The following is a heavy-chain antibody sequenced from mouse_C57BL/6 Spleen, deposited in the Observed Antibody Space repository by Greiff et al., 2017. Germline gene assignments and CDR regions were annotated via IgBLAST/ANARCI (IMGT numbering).Heavy chain of an antibody. CDR3: TRSTDYYGSSYPLDY. CDR1: GYTFTDYE. CDR2: IDPETGGT. D-gene: IGHD1-1*01. Sequence: LVESGAELVRPGASVTLSCKASGYTFTDYEMHWVKQTPVHGLEWIGAIDPETGGTAYNQKFKGKAILTADKSSSTAYMELRSLTSEDSAVYYCTRSTDYYGSSYPLDYWGQGTTLTVSS. J-gene: IGHJ2*01. V-gene: IGHV1-15*01.